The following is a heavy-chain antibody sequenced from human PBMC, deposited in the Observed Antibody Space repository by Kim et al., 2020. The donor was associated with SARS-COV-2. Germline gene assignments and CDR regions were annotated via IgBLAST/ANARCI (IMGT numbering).Heavy chain of an antibody. CDR3: AGEGVVATPDAFDV. V-gene: IGHV3-48*03. CDR2: IDGSNTM. CDR1: GFDFSRRE. D-gene: IGHD2-21*02. J-gene: IGHJ3*01. Sequence: GGSLRLSCAASGFDFSRREMNWVRQAPGKGLEWISYIDGSNTMNYADSVRGRFITSRDNTKNLVFLQMFSLRADDTAVYYCAGEGVVATPDAFDVWGQGTTVIV.